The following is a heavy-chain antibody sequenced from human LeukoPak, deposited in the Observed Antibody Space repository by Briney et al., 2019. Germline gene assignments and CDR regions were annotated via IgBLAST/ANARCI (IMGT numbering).Heavy chain of an antibody. CDR1: GGSISSSSYY. CDR3: ARGVVGATTFFDY. Sequence: SETLSPTCTASGGSISSSSYYWGWIRQPPGKGLEWIGSIYYSGSTYYNPSLKSQVTISVDTSKNQFSLKLSSVTAADTAVYYCARGVVGATTFFDYWGQGTLVTVSS. J-gene: IGHJ4*02. CDR2: IYYSGST. V-gene: IGHV4-39*07. D-gene: IGHD1-26*01.